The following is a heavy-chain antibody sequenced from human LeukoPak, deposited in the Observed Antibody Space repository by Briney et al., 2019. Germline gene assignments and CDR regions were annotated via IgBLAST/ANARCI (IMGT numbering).Heavy chain of an antibody. Sequence: GGSLRLSCAAYGFTFTNASMTWVRQAPGKGLEWVGRIKSTTDGGTTDYAAPVKGRFTISRDDSKNTMSLQMNSLKSEDTAVYYCTYAAFDYWGQGTLVSVSS. CDR3: TYAAFDY. J-gene: IGHJ4*02. CDR2: IKSTTDGGTT. D-gene: IGHD6-25*01. CDR1: GFTFTNAS. V-gene: IGHV3-15*01.